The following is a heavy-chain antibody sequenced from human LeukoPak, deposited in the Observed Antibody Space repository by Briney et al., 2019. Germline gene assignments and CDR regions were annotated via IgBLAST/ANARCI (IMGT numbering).Heavy chain of an antibody. V-gene: IGHV1-2*02. CDR3: ASRYDSSGYYGY. D-gene: IGHD3-22*01. J-gene: IGHJ4*02. CDR1: GYIFTGYY. Sequence: GASVKVSCKASGYIFTGYYIYWVRQAPGQGLEYMGWINPNSGGTNYAQKFQGRVTMTRDTSTSTAYMELRSLRSDDTAVYYCASRYDSSGYYGYWGQGTLVTVSS. CDR2: INPNSGGT.